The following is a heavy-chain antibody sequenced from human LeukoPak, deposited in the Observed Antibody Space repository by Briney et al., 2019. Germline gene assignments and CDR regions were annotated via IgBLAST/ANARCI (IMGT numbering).Heavy chain of an antibody. D-gene: IGHD2-15*01. J-gene: IGHJ4*02. Sequence: GGSLRLSCEASGFIFSRDSMNWVRQAPGKGLEWISYISHDSGVRYYADSVRGRFTISRDNAKNSLHLQMHSLRAEDTAVYYCVRDNPRCCGVVPANIDDYWGQGTLVTVSS. V-gene: IGHV3-48*01. CDR2: ISHDSGVR. CDR1: GFIFSRDS. CDR3: VRDNPRCCGVVPANIDDY.